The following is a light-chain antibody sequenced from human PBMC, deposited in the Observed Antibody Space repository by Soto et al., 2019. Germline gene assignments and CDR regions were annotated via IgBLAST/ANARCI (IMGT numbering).Light chain of an antibody. CDR2: HVG. J-gene: IGLJ1*01. CDR3: CSYAGSYTRV. CDR1: SSDVGAYDS. Sequence: QSVLTQPRSVSGSPGQSVTISCTGASSDVGAYDSVSWYQQHPGKAPKLLISHVGQRPSGVPDRFSGSKSGNTASLTISGLQPEDEADYYCCSYAGSYTRVFGTGTK. V-gene: IGLV2-11*01.